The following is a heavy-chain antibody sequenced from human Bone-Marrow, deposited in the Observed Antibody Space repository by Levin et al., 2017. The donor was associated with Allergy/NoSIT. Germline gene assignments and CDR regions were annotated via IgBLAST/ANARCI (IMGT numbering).Heavy chain of an antibody. Sequence: AGGSLRLSCAASAFSFGDYYMSWIRQAPGKGLEWVSYVSGDGSSIYYADSVKGRFTISRDNAKNSLYLQMNSLRAEDTAVYYCGASGYYGFDLWGQGTMVTVSS. CDR1: AFSFGDYY. V-gene: IGHV3-11*01. D-gene: IGHD3-22*01. CDR2: VSGDGSSI. J-gene: IGHJ3*01. CDR3: GASGYYGFDL.